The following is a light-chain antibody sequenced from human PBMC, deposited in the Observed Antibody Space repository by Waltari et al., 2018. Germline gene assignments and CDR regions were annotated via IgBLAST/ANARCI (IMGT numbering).Light chain of an antibody. Sequence: DLQMTQSPSSVYASLGDRVTITCRASQDISTWLAWYQQKPGTVPNLLIWAASNLQSGVPSRFSGSGSGTDVALTITSLQPEDFATYYCQQTNSLLAVTFGGGTKVEMK. J-gene: IGKJ4*01. CDR3: QQTNSLLAVT. V-gene: IGKV1-12*01. CDR2: AAS. CDR1: QDISTW.